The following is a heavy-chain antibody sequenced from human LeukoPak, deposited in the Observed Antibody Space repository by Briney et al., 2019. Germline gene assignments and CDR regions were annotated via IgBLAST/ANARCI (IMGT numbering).Heavy chain of an antibody. D-gene: IGHD1-26*01. V-gene: IGHV4-59*01. CDR2: IYYSGST. J-gene: IGHJ5*01. CDR3: ARAVGAINFDS. CDR1: GGSISSYY. Sequence: SETLSLTCTVSGGSISSYYWSWIRQPPGKGLGWIGYIYYSGSTNYNPSLKSRVTISVDTSKNQFSLKLSSVTAADTAVYYCARAVGAINFDSWGQGTLVTVSS.